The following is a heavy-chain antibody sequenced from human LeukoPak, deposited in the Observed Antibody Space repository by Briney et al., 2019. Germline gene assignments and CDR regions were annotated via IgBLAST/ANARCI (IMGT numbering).Heavy chain of an antibody. D-gene: IGHD1-26*01. J-gene: IGHJ4*02. Sequence: KSGGSLRLPCAASGFTFSTYSMNWVRQAPGRGLEWVSYISSGGSTIYYADSVKGRFTISRDNAKNSLYLQMNSLRAEDTAVYYCARDRGTPPKYFFDYWGQGTLVTVSS. CDR3: ARDRGTPPKYFFDY. V-gene: IGHV3-48*04. CDR2: ISSGGSTI. CDR1: GFTFSTYS.